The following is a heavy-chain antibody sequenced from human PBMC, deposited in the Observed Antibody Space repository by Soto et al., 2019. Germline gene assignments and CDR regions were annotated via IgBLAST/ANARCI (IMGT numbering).Heavy chain of an antibody. Sequence: DVQLVESGGGLVQPGGSLRLSCATSGFTFNGAWMNWVRQAPGKGLEWVGRVTSKVNGETVDYAAPVKSRATISRDDSTNTLYLQMNSLNTEDPAMYYCSADLPIWGAYAFDYWGQGTPVTVSS. D-gene: IGHD3-16*01. CDR1: GFTFNGAW. V-gene: IGHV3-15*07. CDR3: SADLPIWGAYAFDY. CDR2: VTSKVNGETV. J-gene: IGHJ4*02.